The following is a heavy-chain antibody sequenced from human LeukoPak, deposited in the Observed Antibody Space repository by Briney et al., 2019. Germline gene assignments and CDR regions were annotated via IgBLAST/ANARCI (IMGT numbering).Heavy chain of an antibody. Sequence: SETLSLTCTVSGGSISSYYWSWIRQPPGKGLEWIGYIYYSGSTNYNPSLKSRVTISIDTSKSQFSLKLSSVTAADTAVYYCARHKGSPVNLDYWGQGTLVTVSS. CDR3: ARHKGSPVNLDY. D-gene: IGHD1-14*01. CDR1: GGSISSYY. J-gene: IGHJ4*02. CDR2: IYYSGST. V-gene: IGHV4-59*08.